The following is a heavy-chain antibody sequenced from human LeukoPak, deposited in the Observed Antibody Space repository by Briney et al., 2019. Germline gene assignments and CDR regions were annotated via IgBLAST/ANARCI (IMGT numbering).Heavy chain of an antibody. Sequence: PGGSLRLSCAASGFSFSKYWMHSVRQTPGEGLVWVARIKEDGTYTSYADSVKGRFTISRDNARNTVFLQMNSLRAEDTAVYYCARDFDMGITPGDDFDFWGQGTLVTVSS. CDR3: ARDFDMGITPGDDFDF. D-gene: IGHD3-9*01. V-gene: IGHV3-74*01. J-gene: IGHJ4*02. CDR1: GFSFSKYW. CDR2: IKEDGTYT.